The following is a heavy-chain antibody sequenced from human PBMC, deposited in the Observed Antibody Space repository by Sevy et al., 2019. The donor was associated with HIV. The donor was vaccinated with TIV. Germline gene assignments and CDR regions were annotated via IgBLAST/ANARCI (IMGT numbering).Heavy chain of an antibody. CDR3: AREGHYYDSSGYYFEFDY. CDR1: GYTFTSYG. Sequence: ASVKVSCKASGYTFTSYGISWVRQAPGQGLEWMGWISAYNGNTNYAQQLQGRVTMTTDTSTSTAYMELRSLRSDDTAVYYCAREGHYYDSSGYYFEFDYWGQGTLVTVSS. J-gene: IGHJ4*02. CDR2: ISAYNGNT. V-gene: IGHV1-18*01. D-gene: IGHD3-22*01.